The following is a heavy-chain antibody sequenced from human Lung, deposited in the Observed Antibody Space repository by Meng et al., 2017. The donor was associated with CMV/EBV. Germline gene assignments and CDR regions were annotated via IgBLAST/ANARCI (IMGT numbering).Heavy chain of an antibody. V-gene: IGHV3-7*02. CDR1: GLPISNYW. Sequence: YLVGSGGGLVQPGVSLRLSCAASGLPISNYWMSWVRQAPGKGLEWVANIKNDGSERYYVDSVKGRFSISRDNADNSLYLQMNNLRAEDTAVYYCRLGHYSQDWGQGTLVTVSS. CDR2: IKNDGSER. CDR3: RLGHYSQD. D-gene: IGHD4-17*01. J-gene: IGHJ4*02.